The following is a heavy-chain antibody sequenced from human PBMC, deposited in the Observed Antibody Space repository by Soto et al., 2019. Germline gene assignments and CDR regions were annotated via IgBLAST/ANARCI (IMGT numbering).Heavy chain of an antibody. Sequence: PGGSLRLSCAASGFTFSSYSMNWVRQAPGKGLEWVSAISSSSSYIYYADSVKGRFTISRDNAKNSLYLQMNSLRAEDTAVYYCERIQIGYDAFDIWGQGTMVTV. CDR1: GFTFSSYS. D-gene: IGHD2-15*01. CDR2: ISSSSSYI. V-gene: IGHV3-21*01. J-gene: IGHJ3*02. CDR3: ERIQIGYDAFDI.